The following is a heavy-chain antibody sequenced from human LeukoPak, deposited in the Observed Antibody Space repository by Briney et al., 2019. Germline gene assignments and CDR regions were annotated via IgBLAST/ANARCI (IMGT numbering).Heavy chain of an antibody. CDR2: INPNSGGT. V-gene: IGHV1-2*02. J-gene: IGHJ3*02. CDR3: AREVLI. D-gene: IGHD4/OR15-4a*01. CDR1: GYTFTDYY. Sequence: ASVKVSCKASGYTFTDYYMHWVRQAPGQGLEWMGWINPNSGGTYYAQNFQGRVTMTRDTSISTAYMELSRLTSDDTAAYYCAREVLIWGQGTMVSVSS.